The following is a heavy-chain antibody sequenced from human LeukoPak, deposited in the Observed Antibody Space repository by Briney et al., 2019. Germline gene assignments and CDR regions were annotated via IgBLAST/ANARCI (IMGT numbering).Heavy chain of an antibody. Sequence: GGSLRLSCAASGFTFSSHGMHWVRQAPGKGLEWVAIIWYDGSNKYYAGSVKGRFTISRDNSKNTLYLQMNGLRADDTAVYYCANPAGYSSSWYNFDYFDYWGQGTLVTVSS. CDR2: IWYDGSNK. D-gene: IGHD6-13*01. J-gene: IGHJ4*02. V-gene: IGHV3-33*06. CDR1: GFTFSSHG. CDR3: ANPAGYSSSWYNFDYFDY.